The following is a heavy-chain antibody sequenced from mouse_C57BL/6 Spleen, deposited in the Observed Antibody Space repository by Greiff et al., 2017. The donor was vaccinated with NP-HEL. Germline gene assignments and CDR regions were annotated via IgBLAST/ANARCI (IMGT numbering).Heavy chain of an antibody. D-gene: IGHD2-12*01. CDR1: GFTFSSYT. J-gene: IGHJ2*01. CDR2: ISGGGGNT. CDR3: ARDYKPFFFDY. Sequence: EVQLQESGGGLVKPGGSLKLSCAASGFTFSSYTMSWVRQTPEKRLEWVATISGGGGNTYYPDSVKGRFTISRDNAKHTLYLQMSSLRSEDTALYYCARDYKPFFFDYWGQGTTLTVSS. V-gene: IGHV5-9*01.